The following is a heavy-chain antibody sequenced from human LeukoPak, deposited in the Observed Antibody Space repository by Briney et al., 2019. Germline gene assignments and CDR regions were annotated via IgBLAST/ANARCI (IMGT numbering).Heavy chain of an antibody. V-gene: IGHV4-39*01. CDR2: IYYSGST. Sequence: SETLSLTCTVSGGPISSSSYYWGWIRQPPGKGLEWIGSIYYSGSTYYNPSLKSRVTISVDTSKNQFSLKLSSVTAADTAVYYCARHLAVVPAAIHWFDPWGQGTLVTVSS. CDR1: GGPISSSSYY. CDR3: ARHLAVVPAAIHWFDP. D-gene: IGHD2-2*01. J-gene: IGHJ5*02.